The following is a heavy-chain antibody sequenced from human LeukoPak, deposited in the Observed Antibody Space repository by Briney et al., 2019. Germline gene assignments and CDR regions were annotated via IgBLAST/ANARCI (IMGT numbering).Heavy chain of an antibody. Sequence: KPSETLSLTCTVSGGSISSYYWSWIRQPAGTALEWIGRIYTSGTITYNPSLKSRVTMSVDTSKNQFSLKLGSVTAADTAVYYCARDSGTTGEVKFDPWGQGTLVTVSS. V-gene: IGHV4-4*07. CDR2: IYTSGTI. D-gene: IGHD3-10*01. CDR3: ARDSGTTGEVKFDP. J-gene: IGHJ5*02. CDR1: GGSISSYY.